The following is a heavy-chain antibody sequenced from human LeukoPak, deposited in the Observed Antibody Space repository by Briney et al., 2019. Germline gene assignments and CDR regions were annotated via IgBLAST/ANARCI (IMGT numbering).Heavy chain of an antibody. Sequence: GGSLRLSCAASGFSFSSHGIHWVRQAPGKGLEWVAVIWYDGTNKYYADSVKGRFTISRDNSKNTLYLQMNSLRAEDTAVYYCAKPHPPGDYWGQGTLVTVSS. V-gene: IGHV3-30*02. CDR2: IWYDGTNK. J-gene: IGHJ4*02. CDR3: AKPHPPGDY. CDR1: GFSFSSHG.